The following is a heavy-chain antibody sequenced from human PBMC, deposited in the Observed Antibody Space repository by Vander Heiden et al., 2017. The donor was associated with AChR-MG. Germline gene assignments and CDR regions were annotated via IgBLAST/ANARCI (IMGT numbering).Heavy chain of an antibody. CDR2: ISGSGDTT. V-gene: IGHV3-23*01. J-gene: IGHJ4*02. CDR1: GFTFRTYD. Sequence: EVQLLESGGGAVQPGGALRLSCAGPGFTFRTYDLTSVRQSPGRVLEWFSFISGSGDTTYYADSVKGRFTISRDNSKNTLYLQMNSLRAEDTAVYYCAINLGCWGQGTLVTVSS. D-gene: IGHD3-16*01. CDR3: AINLGC.